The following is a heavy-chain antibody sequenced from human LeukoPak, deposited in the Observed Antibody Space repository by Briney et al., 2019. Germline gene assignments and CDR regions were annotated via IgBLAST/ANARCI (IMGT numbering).Heavy chain of an antibody. CDR2: IYYSGST. CDR1: GGSVSSGSYY. Sequence: TSETLSLTCTVSGGSVSSGSYYWSWIRQPPGKGLEWIGYIYYSGSTNYNPSLKSRVTISVDTSKNQFSLKLSSVTAADTAVYYCARGTLRYFDFWGQGTLVTVSS. V-gene: IGHV4-61*01. J-gene: IGHJ4*02. CDR3: ARGTLRYFDF. D-gene: IGHD3-9*01.